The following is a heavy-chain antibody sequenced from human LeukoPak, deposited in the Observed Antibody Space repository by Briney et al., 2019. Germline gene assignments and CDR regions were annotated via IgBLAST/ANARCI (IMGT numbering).Heavy chain of an antibody. CDR1: GGTFSSYA. V-gene: IGHV1-69*05. D-gene: IGHD3-22*01. CDR2: IIPIFGTA. Sequence: SVKVSCKASGGTFSSYAISWVRHAPAQGREGVGSIIPIFGTANYAQKFQGRVTITTDESTRTAYMELSSLSSEVYAVYRCEYYSDRIFGYVIHGGFDYWGQGTLVTVSS. J-gene: IGHJ4*02. CDR3: EYYSDRIFGYVIHGGFDY.